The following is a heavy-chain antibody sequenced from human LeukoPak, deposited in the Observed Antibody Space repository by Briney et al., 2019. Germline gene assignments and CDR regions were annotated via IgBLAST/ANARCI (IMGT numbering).Heavy chain of an antibody. J-gene: IGHJ5*02. CDR1: GYTFTNYV. V-gene: IGHV7-4-1*02. D-gene: IGHD3-9*01. CDR2: RNTNTVNP. CDR3: ARDGNYDILTGYYP. Sequence: ASVKVSCKASGYTFTNYVINWVRQAPGQGLEWMGWRNTNTVNPTYARGFTGRFVFSLDTSVSTAYLQISSLKAEDTAVYYCARDGNYDILTGYYPWGQGTLVTVSS.